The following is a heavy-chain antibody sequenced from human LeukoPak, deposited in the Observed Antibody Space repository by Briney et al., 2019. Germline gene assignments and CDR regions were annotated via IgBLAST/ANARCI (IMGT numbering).Heavy chain of an antibody. CDR3: ASNWDYGMDV. Sequence: SETLSLTCTVSGGSISSSSYYWSWIRQPPGKGLEWIGEINHSGSTNYNPSLKSRVTISVDTSKNQFSLKLSSVTAADTAVYYCASNWDYGMDVWGQGTTVTVSS. CDR1: GGSISSSSYY. D-gene: IGHD7-27*01. CDR2: INHSGST. V-gene: IGHV4-39*07. J-gene: IGHJ6*02.